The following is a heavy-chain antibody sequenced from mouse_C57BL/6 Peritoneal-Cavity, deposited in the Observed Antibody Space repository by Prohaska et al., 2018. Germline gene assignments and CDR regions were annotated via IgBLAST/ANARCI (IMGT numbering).Heavy chain of an antibody. D-gene: IGHD3-3*01. J-gene: IGHJ2*01. Sequence: LKISCKASGYTFTDYYMNWVKQSHGKSLEWIGDINPNNGGTSYNLKFKGKATLTVDKSSSPAYMGLRSLTSEDCAVYYCARRDPFDYWGQGTTLTVSS. CDR3: ARRDPFDY. V-gene: IGHV1-26*01. CDR2: INPNNGGT. CDR1: GYTFTDYY.